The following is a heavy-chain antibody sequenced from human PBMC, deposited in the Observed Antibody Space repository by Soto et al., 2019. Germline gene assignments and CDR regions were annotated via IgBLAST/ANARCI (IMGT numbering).Heavy chain of an antibody. CDR1: GFTVSSNY. CDR2: IYSGGST. J-gene: IGHJ6*02. CDR3: ARVHSDYYYYGMDV. D-gene: IGHD5-18*01. V-gene: IGHV3-53*01. Sequence: GGSLRLSCAASGFTVSSNYMSWVRQAPGKGLEWVSVIYSGGSTYYADSVKGRFTISRDNSKNTLYLQMNSLRAEDTAVYYCARVHSDYYYYGMDVWGQGTTVTVSS.